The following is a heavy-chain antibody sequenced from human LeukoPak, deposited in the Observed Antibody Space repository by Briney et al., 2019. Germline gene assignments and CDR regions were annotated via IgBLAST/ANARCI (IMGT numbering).Heavy chain of an antibody. D-gene: IGHD1-26*01. CDR1: GFTFSSYA. Sequence: GGSLRLSCAASGFTFSSYAMSWVRQAPGKGLEWVSAISGSGGSTYYADSVKGRFTISRDNSKNTLYLQMNSLRAEDTAVYYCAKDPLVGAQQGAGFDYWGQGTLVTVSS. CDR2: ISGSGGST. CDR3: AKDPLVGAQQGAGFDY. V-gene: IGHV3-23*01. J-gene: IGHJ4*02.